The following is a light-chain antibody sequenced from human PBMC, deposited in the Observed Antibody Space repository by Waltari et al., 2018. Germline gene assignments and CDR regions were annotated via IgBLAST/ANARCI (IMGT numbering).Light chain of an antibody. V-gene: IGKV3-20*01. Sequence: EVVLTQSPGTLSLSPGERATLSGRASQSVDSTYLAWYQQKPGQAPTLLIYKTSTRATGIPDRFSGSGSGTDFSLNINILEPGDSAVYYCQQFGGSPMYTFGLGTKLEIK. CDR1: QSVDSTY. J-gene: IGKJ2*01. CDR3: QQFGGSPMYT. CDR2: KTS.